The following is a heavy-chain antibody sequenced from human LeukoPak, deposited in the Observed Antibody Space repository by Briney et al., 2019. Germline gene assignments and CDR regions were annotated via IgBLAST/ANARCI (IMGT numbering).Heavy chain of an antibody. V-gene: IGHV5-51*01. CDR1: GYSFTSYW. J-gene: IGHJ4*02. CDR3: ATQTTTYYDILTGRGNGAYFDY. Sequence: GSLKISCKGSGYSFTSYWIGWVRQMPGKGLEWMGIIYPGDPDTRYSPSFQGQVTISADKSISTAYLQWSSLKASDTAMYYCATQTTTYYDILTGRGNGAYFDYWGQGTLVTVSS. D-gene: IGHD3-9*01. CDR2: IYPGDPDT.